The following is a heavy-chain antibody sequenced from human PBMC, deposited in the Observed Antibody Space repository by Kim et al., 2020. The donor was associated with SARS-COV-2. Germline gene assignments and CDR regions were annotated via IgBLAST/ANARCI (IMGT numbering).Heavy chain of an antibody. V-gene: IGHV1-3*01. Sequence: ASVKVSCKASGYTFTSYAMHWVRQAPGQRLEWMGWINAGNGNTKYSQKFQGRVTITRDTSASTAYMELSSLRSEDTAVYYCARRVIKYCSGGSCERLARFDPWGQGTLVTVSS. CDR1: GYTFTSYA. D-gene: IGHD2-15*01. CDR2: INAGNGNT. CDR3: ARRVIKYCSGGSCERLARFDP. J-gene: IGHJ5*02.